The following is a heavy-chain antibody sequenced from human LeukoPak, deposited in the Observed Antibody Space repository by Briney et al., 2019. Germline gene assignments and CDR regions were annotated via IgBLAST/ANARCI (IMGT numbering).Heavy chain of an antibody. V-gene: IGHV1-69*05. D-gene: IGHD4-23*01. CDR3: ARDWDYGGNSGNY. CDR1: GGTFSSYA. Sequence: SVKVSCKASGGTFSSYAISWVRQAPGQGLEWMGGIIPIFGTANYAQKFQGRVTITTDESTSTAHMELSSLRSEDTAVYYCARDWDYGGNSGNYWGQGTLITVSS. CDR2: IIPIFGTA. J-gene: IGHJ4*02.